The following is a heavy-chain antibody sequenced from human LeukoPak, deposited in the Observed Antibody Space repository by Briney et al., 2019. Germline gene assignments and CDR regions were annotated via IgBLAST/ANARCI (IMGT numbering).Heavy chain of an antibody. D-gene: IGHD3-10*01. J-gene: IGHJ4*02. CDR1: GFTFSSYG. CDR2: IWYDGSNK. Sequence: GGSLRLSCAASGFTFSSYGVHWVRQAPGKGLEWVAVIWYDGSNKYYADSVKGRFTISRDNSKNTLYLQMNSLRAEDTAVYYCARTSYYYGSGSQGVFDYWGQGTLVTVSS. V-gene: IGHV3-33*01. CDR3: ARTSYYYGSGSQGVFDY.